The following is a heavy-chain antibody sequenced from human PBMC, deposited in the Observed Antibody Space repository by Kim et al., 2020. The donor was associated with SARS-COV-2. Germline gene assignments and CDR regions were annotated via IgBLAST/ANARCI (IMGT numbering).Heavy chain of an antibody. CDR2: ISGSGGST. CDR3: AKDARLLKIHH. CDR1: GFTFSSYA. J-gene: IGHJ1*01. D-gene: IGHD3-10*01. Sequence: GGSLRLACAASGFTFSSYALSWVRQAPGKGLEWVSAISGSGGSTYYADFEKGRFTISRDNSKNTLYMQMTSLRAEDTAVYYCAKDARLLKIHHWGQGTL. V-gene: IGHV3-23*01.